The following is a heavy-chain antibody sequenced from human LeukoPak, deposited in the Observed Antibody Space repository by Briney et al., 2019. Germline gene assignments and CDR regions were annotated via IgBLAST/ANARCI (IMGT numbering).Heavy chain of an antibody. CDR3: ARVSLGGY. J-gene: IGHJ4*02. V-gene: IGHV3-21*01. D-gene: IGHD3-16*01. CDR2: IGSSSSYI. Sequence: GGSLRLSCAASGFTFSSYSMNWVRQAPGKGLEWVSSIGSSSSYIYYADSVKGRFTISRDNAKNSLYLQMNSLRAEDTAVYYCARVSLGGYWGQGTLVTVSS. CDR1: GFTFSSYS.